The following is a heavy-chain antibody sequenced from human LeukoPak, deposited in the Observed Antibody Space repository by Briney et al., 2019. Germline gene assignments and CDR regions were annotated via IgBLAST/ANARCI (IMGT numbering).Heavy chain of an antibody. CDR1: GFTFSSYD. D-gene: IGHD6-6*01. Sequence: PGGSLRLSCAASGFTFSSYDMSWVRQAPGKGLEWVSGISGKGGRTTYYADSVKGRFTISRDNSKNTLYLQMNSLRAEDTAVYYCAKDSQSIAALVFPERYYMDVWGKGTTVTVSS. CDR3: AKDSQSIAALVFPERYYMDV. CDR2: ISGKGGRTT. V-gene: IGHV3-23*01. J-gene: IGHJ6*03.